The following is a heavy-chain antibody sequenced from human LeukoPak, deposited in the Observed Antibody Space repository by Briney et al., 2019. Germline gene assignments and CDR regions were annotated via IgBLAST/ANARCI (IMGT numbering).Heavy chain of an antibody. CDR1: GGTFSSYA. V-gene: IGHV1-69*04. CDR2: IIPILGIA. CDR3: ARDDDSSGYWNSYGVDV. J-gene: IGHJ6*02. Sequence: SVKVSCKASGGTFSSYAISWVRQAPGQGLEWMGRIIPILGIANYAQKFQGRVTITADKSTSTAYMEPSSLRSEDTAVYYCARDDDSSGYWNSYGVDVWGQGTTVTVSS. D-gene: IGHD3-22*01.